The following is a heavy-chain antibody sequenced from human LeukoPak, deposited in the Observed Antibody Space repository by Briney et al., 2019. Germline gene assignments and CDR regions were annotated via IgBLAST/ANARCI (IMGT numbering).Heavy chain of an antibody. D-gene: IGHD3-9*01. CDR1: GFAVSSNY. V-gene: IGHV3-53*05. Sequence: GGSLRLSCAASGFAVSSNYMSWVRQAPGKGLEWVSVIYSGSSTYYADSVKGRFTISRDNSKNTLYLQMNSLRAEDTAVYYCAKGPGYYDILTGCDYWGQGTLVTVSS. CDR2: IYSGSST. CDR3: AKGPGYYDILTGCDY. J-gene: IGHJ4*02.